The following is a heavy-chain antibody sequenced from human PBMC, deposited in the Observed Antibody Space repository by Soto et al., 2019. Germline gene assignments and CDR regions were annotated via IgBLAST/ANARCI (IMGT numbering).Heavy chain of an antibody. Sequence: QVQLVESGGGEVQPGRSLRLSCAASGFAFSSYGMHWVRQAPGKGLEWAAVISYDGTNKYYADSVKGRFTISGDNSKNTLYLQMNSLRAEDTAVYYCAKDRGFRGGIMDYWGQGTLVTVSS. CDR2: ISYDGTNK. J-gene: IGHJ4*02. V-gene: IGHV3-30*18. D-gene: IGHD3-10*01. CDR3: AKDRGFRGGIMDY. CDR1: GFAFSSYG.